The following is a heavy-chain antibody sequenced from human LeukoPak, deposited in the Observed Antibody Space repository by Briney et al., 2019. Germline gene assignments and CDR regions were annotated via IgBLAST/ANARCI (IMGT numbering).Heavy chain of an antibody. CDR3: ARAPRGSTTDY. CDR1: GGLFSGYY. CDR2: INHSGST. J-gene: IGHJ4*02. D-gene: IGHD3-16*01. Sequence: SETLSLTCGVYGGLFSGYYWSWIRQPPGKGLEWIGEINHSGSTNYNPSLKSRVTISVDTSKNQFSLKLSSVTAADTAVYYCARAPRGSTTDYWGQGTLVTVSS. V-gene: IGHV4-34*01.